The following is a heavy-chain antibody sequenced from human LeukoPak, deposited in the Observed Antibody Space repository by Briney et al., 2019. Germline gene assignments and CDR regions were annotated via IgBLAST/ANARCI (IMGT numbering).Heavy chain of an antibody. J-gene: IGHJ6*03. Sequence: GASVKVSCKASGYTFTSYDINWVRQATGQGLEWMGWMNPNSGNTGYAQKFQGRVTMTRNTSISTAYMELSSLRSEDTAVYYCARSEGSSSGYYYRYYYYCYMDVWGKGTTVTVSS. CDR2: MNPNSGNT. D-gene: IGHD3-22*01. CDR3: ARSEGSSSGYYYRYYYYCYMDV. CDR1: GYTFTSYD. V-gene: IGHV1-8*01.